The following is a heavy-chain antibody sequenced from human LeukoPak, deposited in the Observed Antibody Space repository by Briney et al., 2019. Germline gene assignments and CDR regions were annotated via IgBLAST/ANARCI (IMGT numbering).Heavy chain of an antibody. CDR1: GFTFSNYW. J-gene: IGHJ3*01. Sequence: GESLRLSCAASGFTFSNYWMSWVRQAPGKGLEWVANIKPDGSEKYCVDSVRGRFSISRDNVRNVLYLQMNNLRAGDTALYYCARGDFWSGDYTDAFDVWGQGTMVTVSA. V-gene: IGHV3-7*04. D-gene: IGHD3-3*01. CDR2: IKPDGSEK. CDR3: ARGDFWSGDYTDAFDV.